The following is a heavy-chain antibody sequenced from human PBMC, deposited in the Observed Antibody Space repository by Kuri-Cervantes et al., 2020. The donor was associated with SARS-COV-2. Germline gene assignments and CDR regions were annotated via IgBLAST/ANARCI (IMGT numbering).Heavy chain of an antibody. D-gene: IGHD6-13*01. CDR3: ARRLQLAGAIDI. J-gene: IGHJ3*02. V-gene: IGHV4-30-4*08. Sequence: SETLSLSCTVSGGSISSGDYYWSWIRQPPGKGLEWIGYIYYSGSTYYNPSLKSRVTISVDTSKNQFSLKLSSVTAADTAVYYCARRLQLAGAIDIWGQGTTVTVSS. CDR2: IYYSGST. CDR1: GGSISSGDYY.